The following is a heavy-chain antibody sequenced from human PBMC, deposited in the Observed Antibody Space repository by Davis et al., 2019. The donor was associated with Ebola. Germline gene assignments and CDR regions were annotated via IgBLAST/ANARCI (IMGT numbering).Heavy chain of an antibody. Sequence: MPSETLSLTCTVSGGSISSGDYYWSWIRQPPGKGLEWIGYIYYSGSTYYNPSLKSRITISVDTSKNQFSLKLSSVTAADTAVYYCARMIRGYYDMDVWGQGTTVTVSS. CDR2: IYYSGST. CDR3: ARMIRGYYDMDV. CDR1: GGSISSGDYY. V-gene: IGHV4-30-4*01. D-gene: IGHD3-22*01. J-gene: IGHJ6*02.